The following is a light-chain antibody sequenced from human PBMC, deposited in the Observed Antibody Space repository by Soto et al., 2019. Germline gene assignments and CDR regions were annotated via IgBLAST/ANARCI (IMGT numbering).Light chain of an antibody. CDR1: SSDVGGYNY. V-gene: IGLV2-14*01. Sequence: QPASVSGSPGQSITISCTGTSSDVGGYNYVSWYQQHPGKAPKLMIYEVSNRPSGVSNRFSGPKSGNTASLTISGLQAEDEADYYCSSYTSSSTLVFGGGTKLTVL. CDR3: SSYTSSSTLV. J-gene: IGLJ3*02. CDR2: EVS.